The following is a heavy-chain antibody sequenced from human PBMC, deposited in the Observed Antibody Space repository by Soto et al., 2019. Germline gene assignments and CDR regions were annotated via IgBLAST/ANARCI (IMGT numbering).Heavy chain of an antibody. D-gene: IGHD4-17*01. V-gene: IGHV4-59*08. Sequence: QVQLQKSGPGLVKPSETLSLTCTVSGGSISSYYWSWIRQPPGKGLEWIGYIYYSGSTNYNPSLKSRVTLSVDTSKTQFSLKQSSVTAADTAVYYCARHPTVTEYYFDYWGQGTLVTVSA. CDR2: IYYSGST. CDR3: ARHPTVTEYYFDY. CDR1: GGSISSYY. J-gene: IGHJ4*02.